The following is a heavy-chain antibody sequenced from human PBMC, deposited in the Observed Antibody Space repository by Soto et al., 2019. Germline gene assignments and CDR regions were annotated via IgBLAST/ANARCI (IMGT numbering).Heavy chain of an antibody. CDR2: IIPVFGTP. J-gene: IGHJ6*02. Sequence: QVQVVQSGAEVKKPGSSVKVSCKASGGSFNNYGISWVRQAPGQGLEWMGGIIPVFGTPHYAQKFQDRVTITADESTSTVYMEVSSLTSEDTAIYYCARGDATKIVVTTYYGLDVWGQGTTVPVSS. CDR1: GGSFNNYG. D-gene: IGHD3-22*01. V-gene: IGHV1-69*12. CDR3: ARGDATKIVVTTYYGLDV.